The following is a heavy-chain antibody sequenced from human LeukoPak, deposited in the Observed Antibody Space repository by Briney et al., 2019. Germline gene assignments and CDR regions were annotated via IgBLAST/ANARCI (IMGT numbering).Heavy chain of an antibody. CDR1: GYTFMDSF. D-gene: IGHD6-19*01. CDR2: INPNSGGT. Sequence: ASVKVSCKASGYTFMDSFMHWVRQAPGQGLEWMGWINPNSGGTNYAQKFQGRVTMTRDTSISTAYMELSRLRSDDTAVYYCARELGRAVAGTTLDAFDIWGQGTMVTVSS. J-gene: IGHJ3*02. V-gene: IGHV1-2*02. CDR3: ARELGRAVAGTTLDAFDI.